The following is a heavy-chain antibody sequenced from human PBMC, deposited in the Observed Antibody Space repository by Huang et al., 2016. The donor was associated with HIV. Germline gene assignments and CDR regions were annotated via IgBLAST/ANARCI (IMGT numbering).Heavy chain of an antibody. V-gene: IGHV1-3*01. J-gene: IGHJ4*02. CDR2: INGGNGDT. D-gene: IGHD3-3*01. Sequence: QVQLVQSGAEVKKPGTSVKVSCKTSGYTFSSHALHWLRQAPGQRPEWMGWINGGNGDTKYSQKFQGRVTITSDTSANIGYMELNSLLSEDTAVYHCARDPLDIRRHFDFWGQGSLVTVSS. CDR1: GYTFSSHA. CDR3: ARDPLDIRRHFDF.